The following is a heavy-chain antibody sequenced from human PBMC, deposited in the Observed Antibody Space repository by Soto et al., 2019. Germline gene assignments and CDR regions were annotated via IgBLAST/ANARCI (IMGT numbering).Heavy chain of an antibody. J-gene: IGHJ4*02. CDR2: ISAYNGNT. Sequence: QGQLVQSGAEVKKPGASVQVSCKASGYHFTSYAISWVRQAPGQGLEWMGWISAYNGNTKYAHKLKGRVTMTTDTSTSTGYMEMRSLSSDDTAVYYCERYSPPQDYWGQGMMVTVSS. D-gene: IGHD2-21*01. CDR1: GYHFTSYA. V-gene: IGHV1-18*01. CDR3: ERYSPPQDY.